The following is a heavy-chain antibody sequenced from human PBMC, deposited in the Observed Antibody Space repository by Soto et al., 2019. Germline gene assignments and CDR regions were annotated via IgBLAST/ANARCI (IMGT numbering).Heavy chain of an antibody. J-gene: IGHJ6*02. V-gene: IGHV1-18*01. CDR3: AREYGMDV. CDR1: GYSFNTYA. CDR2: ISGYNHNT. Sequence: QVQLVQPGGEVKMPGASVKVSCKASGYSFNTYAISWVRQAPGQGLEWVGWISGYNHNTNYAEKFQGRVTVTADRSTSTAYLELRSLTANDTAVYYCAREYGMDVWGQGTPVTVS.